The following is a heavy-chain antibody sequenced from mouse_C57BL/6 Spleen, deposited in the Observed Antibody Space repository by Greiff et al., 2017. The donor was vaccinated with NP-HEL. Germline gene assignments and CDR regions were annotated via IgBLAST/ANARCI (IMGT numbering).Heavy chain of an antibody. Sequence: EVQRVESGGGLVKPGGSLKLSCAASGFTFSSYAMSWVRQTPEKRLEWVATISDGGSYTYYPDNVKGRFTISRDNAKNNLYLQMSHLKSDDTAMYYCGELRRIAYWGQGTLVTVSA. CDR3: GELRRIAY. J-gene: IGHJ3*01. D-gene: IGHD2-4*01. V-gene: IGHV5-4*01. CDR1: GFTFSSYA. CDR2: ISDGGSYT.